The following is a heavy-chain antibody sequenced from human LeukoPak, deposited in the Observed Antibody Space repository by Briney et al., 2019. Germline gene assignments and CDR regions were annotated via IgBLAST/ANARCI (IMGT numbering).Heavy chain of an antibody. CDR2: ISGSGGST. D-gene: IGHD2-2*01. V-gene: IGHV3-23*01. CDR1: EFSVGSNY. CDR3: AKRPGVWDAFDI. J-gene: IGHJ3*02. Sequence: PGGSLRLSCAASEFSVGSNYMTWVRQAPGKGLEWVSAISGSGGSTYYADSVKGRFTISRDNSKNTLYLQMNSLRAEDTAVYYCAKRPGVWDAFDIWGQGTMVTVSS.